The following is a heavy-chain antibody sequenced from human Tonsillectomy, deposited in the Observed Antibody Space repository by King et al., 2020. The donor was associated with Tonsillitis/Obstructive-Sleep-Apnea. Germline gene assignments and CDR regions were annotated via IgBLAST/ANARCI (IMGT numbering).Heavy chain of an antibody. CDR1: GFTFSSYA. CDR3: ARDATGSYYYYGMDV. D-gene: IGHD2-15*01. J-gene: IGHJ6*02. V-gene: IGHV3-30*04. Sequence: VQLVESGGGVVQPGRSLRLSCAASGFTFSSYAMHWVRQAPGKGLEWVAVISYDGSNKYYADSVKGRFTISRDNSKNTLYLQMNSLRAEDTAVYYCARDATGSYYYYGMDVWGQGTTVTVSS. CDR2: ISYDGSNK.